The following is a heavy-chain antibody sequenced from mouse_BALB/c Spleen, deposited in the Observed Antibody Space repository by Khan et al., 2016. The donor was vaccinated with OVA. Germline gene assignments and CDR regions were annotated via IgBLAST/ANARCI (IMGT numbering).Heavy chain of an antibody. J-gene: IGHJ4*01. Sequence: QVQLKQSGAELMKPGASVKISCKATGYTFSSYWIEWVKQRPGHGLEWIGEILPGRGNNTFNEKFRGKATITADTSSHIAYMQLSSLTAEDSAVYYCARGAGTTYGMDDWGQGTSVTVSA. CDR2: ILPGRGNN. CDR3: ARGAGTTYGMDD. CDR1: GYTFSSYW. V-gene: IGHV1-9*01. D-gene: IGHD4-1*01.